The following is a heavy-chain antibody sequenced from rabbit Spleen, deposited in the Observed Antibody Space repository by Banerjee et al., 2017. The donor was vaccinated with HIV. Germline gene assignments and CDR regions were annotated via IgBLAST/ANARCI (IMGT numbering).Heavy chain of an antibody. CDR3: VREVAAKFSL. CDR1: GFDFSDYG. V-gene: IGHV1S7*01. J-gene: IGHJ4*01. Sequence: QSLEESGGGLVQPGGSLKLSCKGSGFDFSDYGVSWVRQAPGKGLEWIGYIDPVFGISYYANWVNGRFTISSHNAQNTLFLQLNSLTAADTATYFCVREVAAKFSLWGPGTLVTVS. D-gene: IGHD4-1*01. CDR2: IDPVFGIS.